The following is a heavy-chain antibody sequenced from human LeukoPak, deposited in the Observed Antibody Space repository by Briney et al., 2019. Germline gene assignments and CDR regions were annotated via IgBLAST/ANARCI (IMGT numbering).Heavy chain of an antibody. CDR2: ISGSGGST. D-gene: IGHD3-3*01. Sequence: AGGSLRLSCAASGFTFSSYAMSWVRQAPGKGLEWVSAISGSGGSTYYADSVKGRFTISRDNSKNMLYLQMNSLRAEDTAVYYCAKFNDFWSGYSYWGQGTLVTVSS. V-gene: IGHV3-23*01. J-gene: IGHJ4*02. CDR3: AKFNDFWSGYSY. CDR1: GFTFSSYA.